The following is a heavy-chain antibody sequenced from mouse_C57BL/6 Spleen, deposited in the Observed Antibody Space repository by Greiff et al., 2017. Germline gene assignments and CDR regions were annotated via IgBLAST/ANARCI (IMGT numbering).Heavy chain of an antibody. CDR2: IWGDGST. J-gene: IGHJ4*01. CDR3: AKEGSNYPYYAMDY. Sequence: VTQQQSGPGLVAPSQSLSITCTVSGFSLPSSGVSWVRQPPGKGLEWLGVIWGDGSTNYHSALISRLSISKDNSKSQVFLKLNSLQTDDTATYYCAKEGSNYPYYAMDYWGQGTSVTVSS. D-gene: IGHD2-5*01. V-gene: IGHV2-3*01. CDR1: GFSLPSSG.